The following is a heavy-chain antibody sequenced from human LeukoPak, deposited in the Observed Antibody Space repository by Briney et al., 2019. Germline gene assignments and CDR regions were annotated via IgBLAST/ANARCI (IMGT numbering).Heavy chain of an antibody. J-gene: IGHJ5*02. D-gene: IGHD6-13*01. CDR2: IYPGDSDT. CDR1: GYSFTSYW. Sequence: GESLKISCKGSGYSFTSYWIGWVRQMPGKGLEWMGIIYPGDSDTRYSPSFQGQVTISADKSISAAYLQWSSLKASDTAMYYCARVIAAAGIWFDPWGQGTLVTVSS. V-gene: IGHV5-51*01. CDR3: ARVIAAAGIWFDP.